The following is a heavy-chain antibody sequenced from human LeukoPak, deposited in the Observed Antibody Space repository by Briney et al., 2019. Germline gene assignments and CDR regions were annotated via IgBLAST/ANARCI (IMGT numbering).Heavy chain of an antibody. J-gene: IGHJ3*02. CDR2: TSNNGVKT. D-gene: IGHD3-22*01. Sequence: GGSLGLSCAASGFIFSDYAMQWVRQAPGKGLEWVAVTSNNGVKTSYAGSVRGQFTISRDNSKNTLYVEVNSLRPEDTAMYYCARDLFYSDQRVDVFDIWGQGTMVTVSS. CDR1: GFIFSDYA. V-gene: IGHV3-30-3*01. CDR3: ARDLFYSDQRVDVFDI.